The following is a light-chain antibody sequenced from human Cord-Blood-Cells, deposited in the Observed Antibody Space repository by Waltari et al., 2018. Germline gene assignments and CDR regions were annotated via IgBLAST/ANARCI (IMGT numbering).Light chain of an antibody. Sequence: QSSLTQPASASGSPGQWITISCTGSSSQFGGVSYASWYQQHPGKAPKLMIYDVSNRPSGVSNRFSGSKSGNTASLTISGLQAEDEADYYCSSYTSSSTVVFGGGTKLTVL. J-gene: IGLJ2*01. CDR2: DVS. CDR1: SSQFGGVSY. CDR3: SSYTSSSTVV. V-gene: IGLV2-14*01.